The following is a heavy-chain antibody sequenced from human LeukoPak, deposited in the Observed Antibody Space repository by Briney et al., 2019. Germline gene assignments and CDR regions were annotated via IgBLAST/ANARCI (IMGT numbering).Heavy chain of an antibody. CDR2: ISYDGSNK. Sequence: PGGSLRLSCAASGFTFSSYAMHWVRQAPGKGLEWVAVISYDGSNKYYADSVKGRFTISRDNSKNTLYLQMNSLRAEDTAVYYCASGYWFDPWGQGTLVTVSS. CDR1: GFTFSSYA. D-gene: IGHD6-25*01. CDR3: ASGYWFDP. J-gene: IGHJ5*02. V-gene: IGHV3-30-3*01.